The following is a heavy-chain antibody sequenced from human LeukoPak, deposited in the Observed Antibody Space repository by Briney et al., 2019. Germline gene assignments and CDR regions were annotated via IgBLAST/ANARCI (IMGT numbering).Heavy chain of an antibody. V-gene: IGHV1-69*05. Sequence: GASVKVSCKASGGTFSSYAISWVRQAPGQGLEWMGGIIPIFGTANYAQKFQGRVIMTRDTSTSTVYMELSSLRSEDTAVYYCARVGYSSSSGFDPWGQGTLVTVSS. J-gene: IGHJ5*02. CDR3: ARVGYSSSSGFDP. D-gene: IGHD6-13*01. CDR2: IIPIFGTA. CDR1: GGTFSSYA.